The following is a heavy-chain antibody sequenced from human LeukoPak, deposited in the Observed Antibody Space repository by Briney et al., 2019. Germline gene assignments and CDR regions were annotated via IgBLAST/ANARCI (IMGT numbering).Heavy chain of an antibody. CDR2: ISGSGGST. V-gene: IGHV3-23*01. Sequence: PGGSLRLSCAASGLTFSSYAMSWVRQAPGKGLEWVSGISGSGGSTYYADSVKGRFTISRDNSKNTLYLQMNSLRPEDTAIYYCAKAFSSSWYGFDYWGQGTLVTVSS. CDR3: AKAFSSSWYGFDY. CDR1: GLTFSSYA. J-gene: IGHJ4*02. D-gene: IGHD6-13*01.